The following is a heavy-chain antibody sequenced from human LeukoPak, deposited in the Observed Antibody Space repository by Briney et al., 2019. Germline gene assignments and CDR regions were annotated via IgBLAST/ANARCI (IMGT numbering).Heavy chain of an antibody. CDR1: GFTFNTYG. CDR2: ISYDGSYK. D-gene: IGHD5-12*01. J-gene: IGHJ4*02. Sequence: SGGSLRLSCAASGFTFNTYGMHWVRQAPGQGLEWVAVISYDGSYKYYADSVKGRFTISRDNSKKTLYLQMDSLRGEDTAVYYCAKGPDKVATIWYFDHWGQGTLVTVSS. CDR3: AKGPDKVATIWYFDH. V-gene: IGHV3-30*18.